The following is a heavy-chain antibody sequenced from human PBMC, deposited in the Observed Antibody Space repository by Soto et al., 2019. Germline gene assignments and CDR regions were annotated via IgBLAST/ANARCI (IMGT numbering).Heavy chain of an antibody. V-gene: IGHV3-7*01. CDR3: ARDRPGPTAYYFDY. Sequence: GGSLRLSWAASGFTFSSYWMSWARQAPGKGLEWVANIKQDGSEKYYVDSVKGRFTISRDNAKNSLYLQMNSLRAEDTAVYYCARDRPGPTAYYFDYWGQGTLVTVSS. CDR1: GFTFSSYW. J-gene: IGHJ4*02. D-gene: IGHD4-17*01. CDR2: IKQDGSEK.